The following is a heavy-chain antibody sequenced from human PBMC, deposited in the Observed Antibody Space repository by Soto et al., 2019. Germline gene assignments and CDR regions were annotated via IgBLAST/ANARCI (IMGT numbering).Heavy chain of an antibody. V-gene: IGHV3-21*01. J-gene: IGHJ4*02. CDR1: GFTFSSYS. D-gene: IGHD6-19*01. Sequence: EVQLVESGGGLVKPGGSLRLSCAASGFTFSSYSMNWVRQAPGKGLEWVSSISSSSSYIYYADSVKGRFTISRDNAKNSLYLQMNGLRAEDTAVYYCARDAVAGTREYDYWGQGTLVTVSS. CDR3: ARDAVAGTREYDY. CDR2: ISSSSSYI.